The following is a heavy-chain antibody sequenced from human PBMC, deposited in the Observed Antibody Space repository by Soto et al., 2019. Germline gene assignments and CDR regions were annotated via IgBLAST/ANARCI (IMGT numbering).Heavy chain of an antibody. Sequence: EVQLVESGGGLVQPGGSLRLSCAASGFTVSSNYMSWVRQAPGQGLEWVSVIYSGGSTYYADSVKCRFTISRDNSKNTLYRQMNSLRAEETAVYYCARDGWVGEHLTRWGQGTLVTFSS. CDR1: GFTVSSNY. J-gene: IGHJ4*02. V-gene: IGHV3-66*01. D-gene: IGHD3-10*01. CDR2: IYSGGST. CDR3: ARDGWVGEHLTR.